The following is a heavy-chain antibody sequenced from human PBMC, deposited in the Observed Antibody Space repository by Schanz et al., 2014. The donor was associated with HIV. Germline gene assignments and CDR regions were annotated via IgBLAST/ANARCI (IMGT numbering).Heavy chain of an antibody. CDR1: GGTFTNYA. CDR2: IIPFFGTA. D-gene: IGHD1-26*01. Sequence: QVRLVQSGAEVKESGSSVKVSCKTSGGTFTNYAISWVRQAPGQGLQWMGGIIPFFGTANYAQTLQGRLTITADDSTGTAYMDLTSLRYEDTALYYCAASMYNGSYGTHYYFDLWGRGTLVTVSS. J-gene: IGHJ2*01. CDR3: AASMYNGSYGTHYYFDL. V-gene: IGHV1-69*01.